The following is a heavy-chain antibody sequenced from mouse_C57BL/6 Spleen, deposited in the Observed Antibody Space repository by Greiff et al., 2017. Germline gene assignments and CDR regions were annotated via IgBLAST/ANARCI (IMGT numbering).Heavy chain of an antibody. CDR1: GYTFTSYW. Sequence: QVQLQQPGAELVRPGSSVKLSCKASGYTFTSYWMHWVKQRPIQGLEWIGNIDPSDSETHYNQKFKDKATLTVDKSSSTAYMQLSSLTSEDSAVYYCARGSYSNPYYYAMDYWGQGTSVTVSS. J-gene: IGHJ4*01. CDR3: ARGSYSNPYYYAMDY. D-gene: IGHD2-5*01. CDR2: IDPSDSET. V-gene: IGHV1-52*01.